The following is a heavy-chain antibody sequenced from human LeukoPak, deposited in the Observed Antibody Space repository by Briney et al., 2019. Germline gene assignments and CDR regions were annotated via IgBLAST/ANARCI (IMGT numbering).Heavy chain of an antibody. V-gene: IGHV3-23*01. Sequence: GGSLRLSCAASGFTFSSYAMSWVRQAPGKGLEWVSAISGSGGSTYYADSVKGRFTISRDNSKNTLYLLMNSLRAEDTAVYYCAKYSVQLWDNFDYWGQGTLVTVSS. J-gene: IGHJ4*02. CDR3: AKYSVQLWDNFDY. CDR1: GFTFSSYA. CDR2: ISGSGGST. D-gene: IGHD5-18*01.